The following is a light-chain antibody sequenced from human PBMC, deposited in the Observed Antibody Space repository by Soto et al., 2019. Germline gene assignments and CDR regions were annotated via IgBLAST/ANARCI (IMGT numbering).Light chain of an antibody. CDR2: DAS. Sequence: EIVLTHSPATPSLSPGERATLSCRASQSVSSYLAWYQQKPGQAPRLLIYDASNRATGIPARFSGSGSGTDFTLTISSLEPEDFAVYYCQQRSNWPRTFGQGTKVDI. CDR3: QQRSNWPRT. J-gene: IGKJ1*01. V-gene: IGKV3-11*01. CDR1: QSVSSY.